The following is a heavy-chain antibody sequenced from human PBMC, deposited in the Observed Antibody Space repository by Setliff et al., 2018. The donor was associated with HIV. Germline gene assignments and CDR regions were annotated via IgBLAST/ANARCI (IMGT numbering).Heavy chain of an antibody. Sequence: ASVKVSCKASGDTFTTYDINWVRQATGQGPEWIGWMNTNNGDTGCAQKFQGRINMTSSTSISTAYMELTGLTSEDTAVYYCARGKELTEINDLDYWGQGTLVTVSS. J-gene: IGHJ4*02. V-gene: IGHV1-8*02. D-gene: IGHD2-21*02. CDR2: MNTNNGDT. CDR1: GDTFTTYD. CDR3: ARGKELTEINDLDY.